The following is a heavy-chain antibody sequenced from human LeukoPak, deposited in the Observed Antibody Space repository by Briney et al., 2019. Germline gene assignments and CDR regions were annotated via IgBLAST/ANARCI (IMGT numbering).Heavy chain of an antibody. D-gene: IGHD6-19*01. J-gene: IGHJ4*02. CDR3: AKDYVAVAGACFDY. CDR2: ISGSGGST. Sequence: GGSLRLSCAASGFTFSSYAMSWVRQAPGKGLEWVLAISGSGGSTYYADSVKGRFTISRDNSKNTLYLQMNSLRAEDTAVYYSAKDYVAVAGACFDYWGQGTLVTVSS. V-gene: IGHV3-23*01. CDR1: GFTFSSYA.